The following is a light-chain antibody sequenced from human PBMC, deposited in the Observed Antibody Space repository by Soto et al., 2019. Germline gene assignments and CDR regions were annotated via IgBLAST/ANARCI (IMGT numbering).Light chain of an antibody. CDR1: SGHSSYA. J-gene: IGLJ3*02. V-gene: IGLV4-69*01. Sequence: QPVLTQSPSASASLGASVKLTCTLSSGHSSYAIAWHQQQPEKGPRYLMKLNSDGSHSKGDGIPDRFSGSSSGAERYLTISSLHPEDEADYYCQTWGTGDWVFGGGTKLTVL. CDR2: LNSDGSH. CDR3: QTWGTGDWV.